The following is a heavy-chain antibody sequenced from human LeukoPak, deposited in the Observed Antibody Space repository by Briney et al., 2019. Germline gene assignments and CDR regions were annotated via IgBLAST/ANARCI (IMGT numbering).Heavy chain of an antibody. CDR2: ISAYNGNA. CDR3: ARGRDGYDYAGFDP. CDR1: GYTFITYG. V-gene: IGHV1-18*01. D-gene: IGHD5-24*01. Sequence: GASVKVSCKASGYTFITYGISWVRQAPGQGFEWMGWISAYNGNADYAQKFRGRVTMTTDTSTNTAYMELRSLRFDDSADYYCARGRDGYDYAGFDPWGQGTRVTVSS. J-gene: IGHJ5*02.